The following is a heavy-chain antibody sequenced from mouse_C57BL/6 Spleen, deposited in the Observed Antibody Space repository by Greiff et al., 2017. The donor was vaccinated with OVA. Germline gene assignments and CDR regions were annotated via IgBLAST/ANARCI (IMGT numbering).Heavy chain of an antibody. Sequence: QVQLQQSGPELVKPGASVKISCKASGYAFNSSWMNWVKQRPGKGLEWIGRIYPGDGDTNYNGKFKGKATLTADKSSSTAYMQLSSLTSEDSAVYFCARWTDGYGGYWGQGTTLTVSS. CDR3: ARWTDGYGGY. V-gene: IGHV1-82*01. CDR2: IYPGDGDT. D-gene: IGHD2-2*01. CDR1: GYAFNSSW. J-gene: IGHJ2*01.